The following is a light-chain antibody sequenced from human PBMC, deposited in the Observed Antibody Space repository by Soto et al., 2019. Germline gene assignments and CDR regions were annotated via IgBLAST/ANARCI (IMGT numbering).Light chain of an antibody. J-gene: IGLJ3*02. Sequence: QSVLTQPPSVSAAPGQKVTISCSGSSSNIGNNYVSWYQQLPGTAPKLLIYDINKRPSGIPDRFSGSKSGTSTTLGITGLQTGDEADYYYGTWDSSLSAWVFGGGTKLTVL. CDR3: GTWDSSLSAWV. CDR1: SSNIGNNY. CDR2: DIN. V-gene: IGLV1-51*01.